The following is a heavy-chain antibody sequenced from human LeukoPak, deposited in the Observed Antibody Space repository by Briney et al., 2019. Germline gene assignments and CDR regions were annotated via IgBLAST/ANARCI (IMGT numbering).Heavy chain of an antibody. CDR1: GYTFTSYD. J-gene: IGHJ4*02. D-gene: IGHD3-16*01. Sequence: ASVKVSCKASGYTFTSYDINWVRQATGQGFEWMGWMNPNSGNTGYVQKFQGRVTITRNSSISPAYMELSSLRSEATAVYYCARGSYGGVWDWGQGTLVTVSS. V-gene: IGHV1-8*01. CDR2: MNPNSGNT. CDR3: ARGSYGGVWD.